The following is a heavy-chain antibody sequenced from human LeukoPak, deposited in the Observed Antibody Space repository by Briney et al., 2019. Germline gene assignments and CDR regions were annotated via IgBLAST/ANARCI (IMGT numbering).Heavy chain of an antibody. CDR1: GGSFSGYY. CDR2: INHSGST. D-gene: IGHD6-6*01. Sequence: SETLSLTCAVYGGSFSGYYSSRIRQPPGKGLEWIGEINHSGSTNYNPSLKSRVTISVDTSKNQFSLKLSSVTAADTAVYYCAREVAARPLYYFDYWGQGTLVTVSS. CDR3: AREVAARPLYYFDY. J-gene: IGHJ4*02. V-gene: IGHV4-34*01.